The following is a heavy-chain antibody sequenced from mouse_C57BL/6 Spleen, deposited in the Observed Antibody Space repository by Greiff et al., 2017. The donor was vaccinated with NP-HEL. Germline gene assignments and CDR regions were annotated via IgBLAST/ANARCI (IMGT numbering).Heavy chain of an antibody. D-gene: IGHD4-1*02. Sequence: EVQGVESGGGLVQPGGSLSLSCAASGFTFTDYYMSWVRQPPGKALEWLGFIRNKANGYTTEYSASVKGRFTISRDNSQSILYLQMNALRAEDSATYYCARYHLNWDEGYYFDYWGQGTTLTVSS. V-gene: IGHV7-3*01. CDR2: IRNKANGYTT. J-gene: IGHJ2*01. CDR3: ARYHLNWDEGYYFDY. CDR1: GFTFTDYY.